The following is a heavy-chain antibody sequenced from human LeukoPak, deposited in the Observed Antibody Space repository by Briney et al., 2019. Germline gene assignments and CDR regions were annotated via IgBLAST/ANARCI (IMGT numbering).Heavy chain of an antibody. V-gene: IGHV3-30-3*01. Sequence: GGSLRLSCAASGFTFSSYAMPWVRQAPGKGLEWVAVISYDGSNKYYADSVKGRFTISRDNSKNTLYLQMNSLRAEDTAVYYCARISIPHLYYDILTGYYTFDYWGQGTLVTVSS. CDR3: ARISIPHLYYDILTGYYTFDY. D-gene: IGHD3-9*01. CDR2: ISYDGSNK. CDR1: GFTFSSYA. J-gene: IGHJ4*02.